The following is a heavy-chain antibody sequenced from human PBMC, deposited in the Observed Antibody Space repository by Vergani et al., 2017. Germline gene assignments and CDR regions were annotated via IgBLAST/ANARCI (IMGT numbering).Heavy chain of an antibody. CDR1: GFTFDDYA. V-gene: IGHV3-9*01. J-gene: IGHJ6*02. CDR3: AKDSVPDGSRSYYNGDYYGMDV. D-gene: IGHD3-10*01. CDR2: ISWNSGSI. Sequence: EVQLVESGGGLVQPGRSLRLSCAASGFTFDDYAMHWVRQAPGKGLEWVSGISWNSGSIGYADSVKGRFTISRDNAKNSLYLQMNSLRAEDTALYYCAKDSVPDGSRSYYNGDYYGMDVWGQGTTVTVSS.